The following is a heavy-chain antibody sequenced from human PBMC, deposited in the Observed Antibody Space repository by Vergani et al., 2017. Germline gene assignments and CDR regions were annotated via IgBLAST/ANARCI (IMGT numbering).Heavy chain of an antibody. CDR3: ATDITMSGADAFDI. CDR1: GFTFSSYS. Sequence: EVQLVESGGGLVKPGGSLRLSCAASGFTFSSYSMNWVRQAPGKGLEWVSSISSSSSYIYYADSVKGRFTISRDNSKNTLYLQMNSLRAEDTAVYYCATDITMSGADAFDIWGQGTMVTVSS. CDR2: ISSSSSYI. V-gene: IGHV3-21*04. D-gene: IGHD3-10*02. J-gene: IGHJ3*02.